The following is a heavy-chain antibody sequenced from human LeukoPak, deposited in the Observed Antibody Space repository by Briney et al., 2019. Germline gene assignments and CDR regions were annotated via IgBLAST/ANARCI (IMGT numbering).Heavy chain of an antibody. V-gene: IGHV4-59*01. CDR2: IYYSGST. CDR1: GGSISSYY. CDR3: ARDVRFLEWFPDQDYYYMDV. D-gene: IGHD3-3*01. J-gene: IGHJ6*03. Sequence: PSETLSLTCTVSGGSISSYYWSWIRQPPGKGLEWIGYIYYSGSTNYNPSLKSRVTISVDTSKNQFSLKLSSVTAADTAVYYCARDVRFLEWFPDQDYYYMDVWGKGTTVTVSS.